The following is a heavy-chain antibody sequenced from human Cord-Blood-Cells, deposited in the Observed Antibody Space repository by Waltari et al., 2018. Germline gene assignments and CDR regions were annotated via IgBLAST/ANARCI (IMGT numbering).Heavy chain of an antibody. D-gene: IGHD7-27*01. J-gene: IGHJ4*02. CDR1: GYTFTRYD. CDR2: MNPNSGNT. CDR3: ARAKLGKYYFDY. V-gene: IGHV1-8*01. Sequence: QVQLVQSGAEVKKPGASVKVSRKASGYTFTRYDINWVRQATGQGLEWMGWMNPNSGNTGYAQKFQGRVTMTRNTSISTAYMELSSLRSEDTAVYYCARAKLGKYYFDYWGQGTLVTVSS.